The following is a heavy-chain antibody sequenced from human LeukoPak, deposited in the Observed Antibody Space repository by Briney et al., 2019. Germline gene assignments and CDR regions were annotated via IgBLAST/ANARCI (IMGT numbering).Heavy chain of an antibody. V-gene: IGHV4-39*01. J-gene: IGHJ4*02. CDR3: ARTRYYYNSRSYGAPYYFDY. CDR1: GGSISSGNYY. CDR2: IYYSGGT. D-gene: IGHD3-10*01. Sequence: PSETLSLTCTVSGGSISSGNYYWNWVRQPAGKGLEWIGSIYYSGGTYYNPSLKSRVTISVDTSKNQFSLKLSSVTAADTAVYYCARTRYYYNSRSYGAPYYFDYWGQGTLVTVSS.